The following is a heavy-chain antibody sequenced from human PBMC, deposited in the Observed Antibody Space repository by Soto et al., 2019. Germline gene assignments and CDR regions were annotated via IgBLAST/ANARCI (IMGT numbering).Heavy chain of an antibody. V-gene: IGHV4-34*01. D-gene: IGHD6-19*01. Sequence: PSETLSLTCAVYGWSFSGYYWSWIRQPPGKGLEWIGEINHSGSTNYNPSLKSRVTISVDTSKNQFSLKLSSVTAADTAVYYCARKGARRGFRSAFIAVAGTDYFDYWGQGTLVTVSS. CDR2: INHSGST. J-gene: IGHJ4*02. CDR3: ARKGARRGFRSAFIAVAGTDYFDY. CDR1: GWSFSGYY.